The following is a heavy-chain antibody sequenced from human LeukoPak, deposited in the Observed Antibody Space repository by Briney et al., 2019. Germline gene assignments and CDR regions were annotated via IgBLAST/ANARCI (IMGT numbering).Heavy chain of an antibody. Sequence: GGSLRLSCAASGFTFSSFAMHWVRQAPGKGLEWVAVIWFDGSEKYYGDSVKGRFTISRDNSKNAVYLQMNSLRAEDTAVYYCARGGAYGDYVFSFDYWGQGTLVTVSS. J-gene: IGHJ4*02. CDR2: IWFDGSEK. V-gene: IGHV3-33*01. CDR1: GFTFSSFA. D-gene: IGHD4-17*01. CDR3: ARGGAYGDYVFSFDY.